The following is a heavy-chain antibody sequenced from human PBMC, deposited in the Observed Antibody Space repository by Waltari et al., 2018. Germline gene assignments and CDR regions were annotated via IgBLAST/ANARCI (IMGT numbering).Heavy chain of an antibody. CDR1: GYTFTSYA. CDR2: INAGNGNT. D-gene: IGHD4-17*01. Sequence: QVQLVQSGAEVKKPGASVKVSCKASGYTFTSYAMHWVRQAPGQRLEWMGWINAGNGNTKYSQEFQGRVTITRDTSASTAYMELSSLRSEDMAVYYCARGGHYGGNWGGFDYWGQGTLVTVSS. J-gene: IGHJ4*02. V-gene: IGHV1-3*03. CDR3: ARGGHYGGNWGGFDY.